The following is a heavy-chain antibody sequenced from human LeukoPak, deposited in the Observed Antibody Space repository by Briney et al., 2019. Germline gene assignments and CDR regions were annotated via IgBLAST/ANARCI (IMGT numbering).Heavy chain of an antibody. CDR2: IHHSGFS. Sequence: SQTLSLTCTVSGASITSGGYYWIWIRQRPRKGLEWIGYIHHSGFSYHNPSLNGRVVLSVDTSENQFTLRLNSVTAADTAVYFCARDEHPYNKDGGGYYSSGMDVWGQGTTVIVSS. CDR1: GASITSGGYY. D-gene: IGHD5-24*01. V-gene: IGHV4-31*03. CDR3: ARDEHPYNKDGGGYYSSGMDV. J-gene: IGHJ6*02.